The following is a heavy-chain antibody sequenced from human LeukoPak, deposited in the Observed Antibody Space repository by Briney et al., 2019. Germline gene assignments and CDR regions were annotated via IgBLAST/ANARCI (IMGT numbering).Heavy chain of an antibody. CDR1: GGSISSYY. Sequence: PSETLTLTCTVSGGSISSYYWSWIRQPPGKGLEWIGYIYYSGSTNYNPSLKSRVTISVDTSKNQFSLKLSSVTAADTAVYYCASSSGRDAFDIWGQGTMVTVSS. D-gene: IGHD3-22*01. CDR2: IYYSGST. CDR3: ASSSGRDAFDI. J-gene: IGHJ3*02. V-gene: IGHV4-59*01.